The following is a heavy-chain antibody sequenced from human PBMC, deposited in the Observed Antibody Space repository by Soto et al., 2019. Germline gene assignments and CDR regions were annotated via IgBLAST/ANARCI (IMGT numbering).Heavy chain of an antibody. Sequence: QLQLQESGPGLVKPSETLSLTCNVSGGSISGTTYYWGWIRQPPGRGLARIWSIYYSGSTYYNPSLSGRATRSEDPSNNQFSLKLSSVTAADPAVYYGARQRDFAAARDHWGQGTLVTVSS. D-gene: IGHD6-13*01. CDR1: GGSISGTTYY. V-gene: IGHV4-39*01. J-gene: IGHJ4*02. CDR2: IYYSGST. CDR3: ARQRDFAAARDH.